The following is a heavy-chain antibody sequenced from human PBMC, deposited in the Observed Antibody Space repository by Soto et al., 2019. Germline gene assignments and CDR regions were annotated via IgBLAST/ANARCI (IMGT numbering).Heavy chain of an antibody. CDR1: GFSFSTYA. CDR2: VSGSVGST. V-gene: IGHV3-23*01. Sequence: EVQLLESGGGLVQPGGSLRLSCSASGFSFSTYAMNWVRQAPGKGLEWVASVSGSVGSTHYADSVQGRFSISRDSSKNTLYLQMNSLRAEDTAVYYCVRDAGYYNFWTDFKTRLLAFDYWGQGTLVTVSS. J-gene: IGHJ4*02. D-gene: IGHD3-3*01. CDR3: VRDAGYYNFWTDFKTRLLAFDY.